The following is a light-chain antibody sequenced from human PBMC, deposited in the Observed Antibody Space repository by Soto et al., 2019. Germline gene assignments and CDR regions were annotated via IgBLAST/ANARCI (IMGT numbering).Light chain of an antibody. V-gene: IGKV1-27*01. CDR1: QDIRVY. Sequence: DIQMTQSPSSLSASVGDRVTITCRASQDIRVYLAWYQQKPGKVPKLLIYSASTLQSVVPSRFSGSGSGTDFTLTISSLQPEDVATYYCQKFNTAPLTFGQGTRLEIK. CDR3: QKFNTAPLT. CDR2: SAS. J-gene: IGKJ5*01.